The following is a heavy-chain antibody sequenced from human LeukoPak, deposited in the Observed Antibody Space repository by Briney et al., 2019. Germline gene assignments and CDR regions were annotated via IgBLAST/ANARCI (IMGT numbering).Heavy chain of an antibody. J-gene: IGHJ4*02. CDR1: GGSISSYY. CDR3: ARLGADYGDYSSDY. D-gene: IGHD4-17*01. CDR2: IYYSGST. V-gene: IGHV4-59*08. Sequence: PSETLSLTCTVSGGSISSYYWSWIRQPPGKGLEWIGYIYYSGSTNYNPSLKSRVTISVDTSKNQFSLKLSSVTAADTAVYYCARLGADYGDYSSDYWGQGTLVTVSS.